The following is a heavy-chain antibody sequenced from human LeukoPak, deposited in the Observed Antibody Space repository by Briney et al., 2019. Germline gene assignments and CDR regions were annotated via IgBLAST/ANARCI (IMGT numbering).Heavy chain of an antibody. V-gene: IGHV1-69*02. Sequence: SVKVSCKASGGTFSSYTISWVRQAPGQGLEWMGRIIPILGIANYAQKFQGRVTITADKSTRTAYMELSSLRSEDTAVYYFARWGYYGSGSYFEYWGQGTLVTVSS. D-gene: IGHD3-10*01. CDR1: GGTFSSYT. CDR3: ARWGYYGSGSYFEY. CDR2: IIPILGIA. J-gene: IGHJ4*02.